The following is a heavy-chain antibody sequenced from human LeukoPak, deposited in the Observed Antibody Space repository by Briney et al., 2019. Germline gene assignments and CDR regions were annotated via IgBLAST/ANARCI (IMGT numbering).Heavy chain of an antibody. V-gene: IGHV3-30*02. D-gene: IGHD3-3*01. CDR2: IRYDGSNK. Sequence: PGGSLRLSCAASGFTFSSYGMQWVRQAPGKGLEWVAFIRYDGSNKYYADSVKGRFTISRDNSKNTLYLQMNSLRAEDTAAYYCAKVLGSTFGVDLHDYWGQGTLVTVSS. CDR1: GFTFSSYG. J-gene: IGHJ4*02. CDR3: AKVLGSTFGVDLHDY.